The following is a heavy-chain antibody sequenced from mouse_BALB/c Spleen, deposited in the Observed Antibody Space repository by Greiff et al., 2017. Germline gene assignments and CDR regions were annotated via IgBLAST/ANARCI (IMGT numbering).Heavy chain of an antibody. V-gene: IGHV1S135*01. CDR1: GYSFTSYY. CDR2: IDPFNGGT. CDR3: ARVGTARAPFAY. D-gene: IGHD3-1*01. Sequence: VQLQQSGPELMKPGASVKISCKASGYSFTSYYMHWVKQSHGKSLEWIGYIDPFNGGTSYNQKFKGKATLTVDKSSSTAYMHLSSLTSEDSAVYYCARVGTARAPFAYWGQGTLVTVSA. J-gene: IGHJ3*01.